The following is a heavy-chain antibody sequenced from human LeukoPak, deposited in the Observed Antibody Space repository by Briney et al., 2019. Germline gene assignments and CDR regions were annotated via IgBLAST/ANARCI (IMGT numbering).Heavy chain of an antibody. V-gene: IGHV4-4*02. J-gene: IGHJ5*02. Sequence: SGTLSLTCTVSGDPVSNSNWWTWVRQPPGKGLEWIGEIYHSGSSNYNPSLKSRVTISVDKSKNQFSLKLSSVTAADTAVYYCAKGGCTDSTNWFDPWGQGTLVTVSS. CDR1: GDPVSNSNW. CDR3: AKGGCTDSTNWFDP. CDR2: IYHSGSS. D-gene: IGHD2-15*01.